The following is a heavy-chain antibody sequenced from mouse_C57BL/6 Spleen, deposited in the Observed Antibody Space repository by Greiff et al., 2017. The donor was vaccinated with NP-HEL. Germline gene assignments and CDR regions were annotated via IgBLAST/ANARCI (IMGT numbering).Heavy chain of an antibody. CDR3: ARDGAFTTVGAMDY. J-gene: IGHJ4*01. D-gene: IGHD1-1*01. CDR2: INYDGSST. CDR1: GFTFSDYY. Sequence: DVKLVESEGGLVQPGSSMKLSCTASGFTFSDYYMAWVRQVPEKGLEWVANINYDGSSTYYLDSLKSRFIISRDNAKNILYLQMSSLKSEDTATYYCARDGAFTTVGAMDYWGQGTSVTVSS. V-gene: IGHV5-16*01.